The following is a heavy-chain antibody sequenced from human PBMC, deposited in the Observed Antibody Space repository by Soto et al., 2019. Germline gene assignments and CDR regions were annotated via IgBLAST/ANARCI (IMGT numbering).Heavy chain of an antibody. V-gene: IGHV3-53*01. CDR1: GFTVSNNH. D-gene: IGHD3-16*01. Sequence: VQLVESGGGLIQPGGSLRLSCAASGFTVSNNHMTWVRQAAGEGLELVSFVHGGGSTSYADPVKGRFTISRDNSKTTLYLQMDSLRAEDTAIYYCAGRLTTAASLDYWGRGTLVTVSS. CDR2: VHGGGST. CDR3: AGRLTTAASLDY. J-gene: IGHJ4*02.